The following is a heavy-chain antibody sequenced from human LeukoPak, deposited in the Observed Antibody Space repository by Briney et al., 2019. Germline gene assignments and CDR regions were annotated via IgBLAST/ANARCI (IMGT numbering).Heavy chain of an antibody. CDR2: INPSGGST. CDR3: ARDLFISSSWYYNFRDAPDY. Sequence: GASVKVSCKASGYTFTSYYMHWVRQAPGQGLEWMGIINPSGGSTSYAQKFQGRVTMTRDTSTSTVYMELSSLRSEDTAVYYCARDLFISSSWYYNFRDAPDYWGQGTLVTVSS. V-gene: IGHV1-46*01. J-gene: IGHJ4*02. D-gene: IGHD6-13*01. CDR1: GYTFTSYY.